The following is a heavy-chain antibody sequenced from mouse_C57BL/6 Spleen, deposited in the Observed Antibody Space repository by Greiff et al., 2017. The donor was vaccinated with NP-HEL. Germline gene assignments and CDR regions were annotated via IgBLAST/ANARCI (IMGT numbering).Heavy chain of an antibody. CDR1: GYTFTSYW. CDR3: ARGSMVTGEGEFAY. D-gene: IGHD2-2*01. CDR2: IDPSDSYT. V-gene: IGHV1-69*01. Sequence: VQLQQPGAELVMPGASVKLSCKASGYTFTSYWMHWVKQRPGQGLEWIGEIDPSDSYTNYNQKFKGKSTLTVDKSSSTAYMQLSSLTSEDSAVYYCARGSMVTGEGEFAYWGQGTLVTVSA. J-gene: IGHJ3*01.